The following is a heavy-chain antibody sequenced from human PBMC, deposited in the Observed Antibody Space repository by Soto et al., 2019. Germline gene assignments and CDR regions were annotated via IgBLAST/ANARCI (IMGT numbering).Heavy chain of an antibody. CDR2: IWYDGSNK. D-gene: IGHD2-2*01. J-gene: IGHJ6*02. CDR3: ATDTVLVPAALEGAGMDV. CDR1: GFTFSSYG. Sequence: QVQLVESGGGVVQPGRSLRLSCAASGFTFSSYGMHWVRQAPGKGLEWVAVIWYDGSNKYYADSVKGRFTISRDNSKNTLYLQMISLRAEDTAVYYCATDTVLVPAALEGAGMDVWGQGTTVTVSS. V-gene: IGHV3-33*01.